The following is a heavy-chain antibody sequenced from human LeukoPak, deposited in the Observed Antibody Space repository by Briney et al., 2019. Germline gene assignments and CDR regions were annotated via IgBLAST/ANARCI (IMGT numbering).Heavy chain of an antibody. Sequence: GGSLRLSCSASGFPFSAYCMKWVRQAPGKGLEWVLSISSSSRYIYYADSVKGRFTISRDNAKNSLSLQMNSLRAEETAVYYCARDLEEYCSGGSCSLFDCWGQGTLVTVSS. D-gene: IGHD2-15*01. CDR2: ISSSSRYI. V-gene: IGHV3-21*04. CDR3: ARDLEEYCSGGSCSLFDC. J-gene: IGHJ4*02. CDR1: GFPFSAYC.